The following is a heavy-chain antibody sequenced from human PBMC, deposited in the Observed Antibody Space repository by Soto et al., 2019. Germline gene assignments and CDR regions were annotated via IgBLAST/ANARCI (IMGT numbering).Heavy chain of an antibody. CDR2: INPNSGGT. D-gene: IGHD2-8*01. CDR3: ARGYCTNGVCYRYLGY. CDR1: GYTFTGYY. J-gene: IGHJ4*02. Sequence: ASVKFSCKASGYTFTGYYMHWVRQAPGQGLEWMGWINPNSGGTNYAQKFQGRVTMTRDTSISTAYMELSRLRSDDTAVYYCARGYCTNGVCYRYLGYWGQGTLVTVSS. V-gene: IGHV1-2*02.